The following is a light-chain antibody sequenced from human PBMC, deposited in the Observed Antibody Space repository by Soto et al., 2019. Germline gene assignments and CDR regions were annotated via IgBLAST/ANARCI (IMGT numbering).Light chain of an antibody. V-gene: IGLV2-14*01. CDR3: SSYTSSSTLVV. CDR2: DVS. J-gene: IGLJ1*01. Sequence: QSALTQPASVSGSPGQSITISCTGTSSDVGGYNYVSWYQQHPGKAPKLMIYDVSNRPSGVSNHFSGSKSGNTASLTISGLQAEDEADYYCSSYTSSSTLVVFGTGTKLTVL. CDR1: SSDVGGYNY.